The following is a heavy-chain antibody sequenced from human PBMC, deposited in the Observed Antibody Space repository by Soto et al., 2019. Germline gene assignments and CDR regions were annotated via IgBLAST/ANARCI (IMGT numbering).Heavy chain of an antibody. D-gene: IGHD1-26*01. J-gene: IGHJ2*01. CDR1: AFTFSDYA. CDR3: ARDARIGTDWYFDL. CDR2: ISYDGSGT. Sequence: QVQLVESGGGVVQPGRSLRLSCVGSAFTFSDYAIHWVRQAPGKGQDWVAAISYDGSGTYYADSVKGRFTISRDNSKNTRYLQVNSLRVEDTAVYYCARDARIGTDWYFDLWGRGTLVTVSS. V-gene: IGHV3-30-3*01.